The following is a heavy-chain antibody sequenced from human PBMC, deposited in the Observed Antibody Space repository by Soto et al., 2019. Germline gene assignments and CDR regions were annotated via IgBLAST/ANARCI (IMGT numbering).Heavy chain of an antibody. D-gene: IGHD1-20*01. CDR3: ARDPRSITGTTSSEDFQH. V-gene: IGHV1-69*01. Sequence: QAQLMQSGAEVKKPGSSVRVSCKASGGTFSGYAINWVRQAPGQGLEWMGGIIPLFGKTDYGQKLQDRITSGADESTGTVYMDLRGLRSEDTAVYYCARDPRSITGTTSSEDFQHWGQGTLVSVSS. J-gene: IGHJ1*01. CDR2: IIPLFGKT. CDR1: GGTFSGYA.